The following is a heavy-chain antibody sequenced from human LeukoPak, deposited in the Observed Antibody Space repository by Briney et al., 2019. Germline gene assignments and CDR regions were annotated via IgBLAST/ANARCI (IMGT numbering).Heavy chain of an antibody. Sequence: GGSLRLSCAASGFTFSSYGMSWVRQAPGKGLEWVSAISGSGGSTYYADSVKGRFTISRDNAKNSLYLQMNSLRAEDTAVYYRARDWGYSSGLGEIFYWGQGTLVTVSS. CDR2: ISGSGGST. CDR3: ARDWGYSSGLGEIFY. D-gene: IGHD6-19*01. J-gene: IGHJ4*02. CDR1: GFTFSSYG. V-gene: IGHV3-23*01.